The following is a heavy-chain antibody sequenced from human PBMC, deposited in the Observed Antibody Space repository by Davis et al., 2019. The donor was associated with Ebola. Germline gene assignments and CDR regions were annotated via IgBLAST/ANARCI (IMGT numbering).Heavy chain of an antibody. D-gene: IGHD2-2*01. V-gene: IGHV1-69*05. CDR1: GGTFSSYA. CDR3: ARVPIVVNEGAFDI. J-gene: IGHJ3*02. Sequence: SVKVSCKASGGTFSSYAISWVRQAPGQGLEWMGGIIPIFGTASYAQKFQGRVTMTRDTSTSTVYMELSSLRSEDTAVYYCARVPIVVNEGAFDIWGQGTMVTVSS. CDR2: IIPIFGTA.